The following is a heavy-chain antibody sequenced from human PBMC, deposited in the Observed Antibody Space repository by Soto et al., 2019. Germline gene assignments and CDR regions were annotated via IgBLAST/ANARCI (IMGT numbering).Heavy chain of an antibody. CDR1: GYTITELS. D-gene: IGHD6-13*01. Sequence: ASVKVSCKVSGYTITELSMHWVRQAPGKGLEWMGGFDPEDGETIYAQKFQGRVTMTEDTSTDTAYMELSSLRSEDTAVYYCATDRGIAAAGTRRSYYYGMDVWGQGTTVTVSS. V-gene: IGHV1-24*01. CDR2: FDPEDGET. CDR3: ATDRGIAAAGTRRSYYYGMDV. J-gene: IGHJ6*02.